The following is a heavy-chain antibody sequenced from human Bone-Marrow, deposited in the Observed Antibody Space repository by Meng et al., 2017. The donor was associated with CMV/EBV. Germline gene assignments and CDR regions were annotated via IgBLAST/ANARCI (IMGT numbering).Heavy chain of an antibody. J-gene: IGHJ3*02. V-gene: IGHV4-59*02. CDR1: AFTVSSKY. CDR2: IYYSGST. D-gene: IGHD3-10*01. Sequence: GSLRLSCSASAFTVSSKYMSWVRQAPGKGLEWIGYIYYSGSTNYNPSLKSRVTISVDTSKNQFSLKLSSVTAADTAVYYCAREGLGSSAFDIWGQGTMVTVSS. CDR3: AREGLGSSAFDI.